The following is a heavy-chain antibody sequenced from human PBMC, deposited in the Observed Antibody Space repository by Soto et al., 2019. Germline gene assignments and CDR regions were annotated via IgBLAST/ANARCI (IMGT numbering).Heavy chain of an antibody. V-gene: IGHV1-18*04. J-gene: IGHJ4*02. CDR3: ARDRTMDYGDYWPVPDY. CDR1: GYTFTSYG. CDR2: ISAYNGNT. Sequence: VYCQASGYTFTSYGIIRVRHAPGQGLEWMGWISAYNGNTNYAQKLQGRVTMTTDTSTSTAYMELRSLRSDDTAVYYCARDRTMDYGDYWPVPDYWGQGTLVTVSS. D-gene: IGHD4-17*01.